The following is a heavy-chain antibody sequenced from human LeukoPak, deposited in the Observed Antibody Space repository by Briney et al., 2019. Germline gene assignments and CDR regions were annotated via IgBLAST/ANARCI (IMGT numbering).Heavy chain of an antibody. J-gene: IGHJ4*02. D-gene: IGHD2-15*01. V-gene: IGHV3-30*02. Sequence: GGALRLSCAASGFTFSSYGMHLVRQAPGKGVEGVAFLRYDGSNKYYADSVKGRFTISRDNSKNTLYLQMNSLRAEDTAVYYCAKTLYCSGGSCYGNSFDYWGQGTLVTVSS. CDR1: GFTFSSYG. CDR2: LRYDGSNK. CDR3: AKTLYCSGGSCYGNSFDY.